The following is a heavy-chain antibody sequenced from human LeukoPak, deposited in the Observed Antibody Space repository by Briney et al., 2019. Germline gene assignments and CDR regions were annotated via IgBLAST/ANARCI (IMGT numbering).Heavy chain of an antibody. D-gene: IGHD5-18*01. Sequence: GRSLRLSCAASGFTFSSYAMHWVRQAPGKGLEWVAVISYDGSNKYYADSVKGRFTISRDNSKNTLYLQMNSLRAEDTAVYYCARAKVVTAMVTPFDYWGQGTLVTVPS. CDR3: ARAKVVTAMVTPFDY. CDR2: ISYDGSNK. V-gene: IGHV3-30-3*01. CDR1: GFTFSSYA. J-gene: IGHJ4*02.